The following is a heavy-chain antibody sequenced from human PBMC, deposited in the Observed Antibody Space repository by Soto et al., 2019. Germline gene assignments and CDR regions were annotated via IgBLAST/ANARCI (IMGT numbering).Heavy chain of an antibody. CDR2: IYYSGST. J-gene: IGHJ2*01. Sequence: QLQLQESGPGLVKPSETLSLTCTVSGGSISSSSYYWGWIRQPPGKGLEWIGSIYYSGSTYYNPSLKSRVTISVDTSKNQFSLKLSSVTAADTAVYYCARPNAEYCSGGSCYDWYFDLWGRGTLVTVSS. CDR3: ARPNAEYCSGGSCYDWYFDL. D-gene: IGHD2-15*01. CDR1: GGSISSSSYY. V-gene: IGHV4-39*01.